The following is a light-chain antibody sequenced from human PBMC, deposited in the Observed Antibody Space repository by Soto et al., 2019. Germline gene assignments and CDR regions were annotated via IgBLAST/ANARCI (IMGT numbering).Light chain of an antibody. V-gene: IGKV1-27*01. Sequence: DIQMTQSPSSLSASVGDRVTITCRASQAINNYLAWYQQKPGKVPKLLIYAASSLHSGVPSRFSGSGSGTDFTLTISSLQPEDVASYFCQKYNTAPWTFGQGTKVEIK. CDR2: AAS. CDR1: QAINNY. J-gene: IGKJ1*01. CDR3: QKYNTAPWT.